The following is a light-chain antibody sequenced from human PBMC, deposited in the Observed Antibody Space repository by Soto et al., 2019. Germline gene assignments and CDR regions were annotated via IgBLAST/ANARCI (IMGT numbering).Light chain of an antibody. Sequence: IQMTQSPSSLSASAGDRVTITCRAGQNIDTYLNWYQQKTGKAPKLRSEAAARGQRGGPSRFSGSGYGKDFTLKRRRRKKEEGEKDDCQQSYSTPLTFGGGTKVDIK. CDR3: QQSYSTPLT. J-gene: IGKJ4*01. CDR1: QNIDTY. CDR2: AAA. V-gene: IGKV1-39*01.